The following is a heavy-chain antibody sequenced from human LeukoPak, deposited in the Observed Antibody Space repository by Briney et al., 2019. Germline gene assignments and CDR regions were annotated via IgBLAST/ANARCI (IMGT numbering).Heavy chain of an antibody. CDR3: ARAHRDGYPRLDY. D-gene: IGHD5-24*01. CDR1: GGSFSGYY. Sequence: SETLSLTCAVYGGSFSGYYWSWIRQPPGKGLEWIGEINHSGSTNYNPSLKSRVTISVDTSKNQFSLKLSSVTAADTAVYYCARAHRDGYPRLDYWGQGTLVTVSS. J-gene: IGHJ4*02. V-gene: IGHV4-34*01. CDR2: INHSGST.